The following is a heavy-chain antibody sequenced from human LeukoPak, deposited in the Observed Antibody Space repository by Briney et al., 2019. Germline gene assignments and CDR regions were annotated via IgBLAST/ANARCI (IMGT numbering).Heavy chain of an antibody. J-gene: IGHJ4*02. V-gene: IGHV3-48*04. CDR2: ISSSSSTI. CDR3: ARDERSGWYYLDY. Sequence: GGSLRLSCAASGFMFSTYAMSWVRQAPGKGLEWVSYISSSSSTIYYADPVKGRFTISRDNAKNSLYLQMNSLRAEDTAVYYCARDERSGWYYLDYWGQGTLVTVSS. CDR1: GFMFSTYA. D-gene: IGHD6-19*01.